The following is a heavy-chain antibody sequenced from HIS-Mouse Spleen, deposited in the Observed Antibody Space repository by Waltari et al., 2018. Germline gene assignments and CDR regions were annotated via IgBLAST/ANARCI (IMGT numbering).Heavy chain of an antibody. CDR2: IYYSGST. CDR3: AREIPYSSSWYDWYFDL. V-gene: IGHV4-39*07. D-gene: IGHD6-13*01. J-gene: IGHJ2*01. Sequence: QLQLQESGPGLVKPSETLSLPCTVPGGSISSSSYYCGWIRQPPGKGLAWIGSIYYSGSTYYNPSLKSRVTISVDTSKNQFSLKLSSVTAADTAVYYCAREIPYSSSWYDWYFDLWGRGTLVTVSS. CDR1: GGSISSSSYY.